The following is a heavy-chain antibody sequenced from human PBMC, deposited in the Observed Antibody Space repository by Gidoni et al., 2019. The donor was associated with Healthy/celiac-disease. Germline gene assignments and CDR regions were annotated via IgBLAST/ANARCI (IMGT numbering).Heavy chain of an antibody. Sequence: EVQLVESGGGLVQPGRSLRVSWAAAGCTVEDYAMHWGRQAPGKGLGLVSGIIWNIVSIGYADSVQGRFTLSRDNAKNSLYLQMNSLRAEDTALYYCAKDIAVAGHYYYGMDVWGQGTTVTVSS. V-gene: IGHV3-9*01. J-gene: IGHJ6*02. CDR3: AKDIAVAGHYYYGMDV. CDR1: GCTVEDYA. CDR2: IIWNIVSI. D-gene: IGHD6-19*01.